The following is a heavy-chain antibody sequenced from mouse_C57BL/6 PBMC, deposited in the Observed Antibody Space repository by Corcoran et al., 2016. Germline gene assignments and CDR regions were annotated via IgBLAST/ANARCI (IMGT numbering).Heavy chain of an antibody. J-gene: IGHJ4*01. CDR2: INPNNGGT. CDR1: GYTFTDYY. D-gene: IGHD3-2*02. V-gene: IGHV1-26*01. CDR3: ARGGLRPILYAMDY. Sequence: EVQLQQSGPELVKPGASVKISCKASGYTFTDYYMNWVKQSHGKSLEWIGDINPNNGGTSYNQKFKGKATLTVDKSSSTAYMELRSLTSEDSAVYYCARGGLRPILYAMDYWGQGTSVTVSS.